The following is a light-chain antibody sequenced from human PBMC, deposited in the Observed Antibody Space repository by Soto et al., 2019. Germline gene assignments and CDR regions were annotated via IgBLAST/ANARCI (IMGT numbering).Light chain of an antibody. CDR2: EVS. CDR1: QSLLNSDGKTY. CDR3: MQSIQLPVT. J-gene: IGKJ4*01. V-gene: IGKV2D-29*01. Sequence: DIVMTQTPASLSVTPGQSASISCKSSQSLLNSDGKTYLYWYLQKAGQPPQLLIFEVSTRFSGVXGXXSGSGSGTDFTLKISRVEAEDVGTYYGMQSIQLPVTFGGGTKVEI.